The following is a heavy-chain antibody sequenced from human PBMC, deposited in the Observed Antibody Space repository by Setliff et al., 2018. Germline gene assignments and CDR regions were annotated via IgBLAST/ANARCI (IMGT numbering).Heavy chain of an antibody. V-gene: IGHV4-38-2*01. D-gene: IGHD3-3*01. Sequence: PSETLSLTCGVSGISISSGHYWGWIRQPPGKGLEWIATIYHKGRTYYNPSLDSRVTISRDTSKNHFSLRLSSVTAADTAVYYCASPRRDDLDSPFDAFDIWGQGTKVTVSS. CDR1: GISISSGHY. J-gene: IGHJ3*02. CDR3: ASPRRDDLDSPFDAFDI. CDR2: IYHKGRT.